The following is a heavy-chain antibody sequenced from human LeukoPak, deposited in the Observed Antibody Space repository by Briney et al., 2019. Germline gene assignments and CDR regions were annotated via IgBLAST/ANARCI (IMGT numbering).Heavy chain of an antibody. V-gene: IGHV3-30-3*01. D-gene: IGHD5-18*01. CDR2: ISYDGSNK. Sequence: PGGSLRLSCAASGFTFSSYAMHWVRQAPGKGLEWVAVISYDGSNKYYADSVKGRFTISRDNSKNTLYLQMNSLRAEDTAVYFCARGGYSYGLYYFDYWGQGTLVTVSS. CDR1: GFTFSSYA. J-gene: IGHJ4*02. CDR3: ARGGYSYGLYYFDY.